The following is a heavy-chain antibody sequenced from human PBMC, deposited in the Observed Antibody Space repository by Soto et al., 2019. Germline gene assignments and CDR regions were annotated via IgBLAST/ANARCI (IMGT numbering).Heavy chain of an antibody. V-gene: IGHV4-34*01. CDR2: INHSGST. D-gene: IGHD3-10*01. Sequence: SETLSLTCSVSGGSISSGYYYWSWIRQPPGKGLGWIGEINHSGSTNYNPSLKSRVTISVDTSKNQFSLKLSSVTAADTAVYYCARLWFGELLTYYYGMDVWGQGTTVTVSS. J-gene: IGHJ6*02. CDR3: ARLWFGELLTYYYGMDV. CDR1: GGSISSGYYY.